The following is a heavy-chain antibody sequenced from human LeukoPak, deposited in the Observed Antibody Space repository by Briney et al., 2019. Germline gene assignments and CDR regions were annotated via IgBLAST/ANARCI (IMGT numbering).Heavy chain of an antibody. D-gene: IGHD3-22*01. J-gene: IGHJ4*02. Sequence: GGSLRLSCAASGFTVSSNYLSWVRQAPGKGLEWVSVIYSGGSTYYADSVKGRFTISRDNSKNTLYLQMNSLRAEDTAVYYCARRRGSSGYYLDYWGQGTLVTVSS. CDR1: GFTVSSNY. CDR2: IYSGGST. V-gene: IGHV3-66*04. CDR3: ARRRGSSGYYLDY.